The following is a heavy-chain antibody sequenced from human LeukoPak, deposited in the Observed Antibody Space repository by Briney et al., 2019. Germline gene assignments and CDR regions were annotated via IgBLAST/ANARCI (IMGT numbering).Heavy chain of an antibody. CDR2: IYYSGST. V-gene: IGHV4-59*12. J-gene: IGHJ4*02. D-gene: IGHD2/OR15-2a*01. CDR3: ARDISMLSVAPGY. CDR1: GGSISSYY. Sequence: SETLSLTCTVSGGSISSYYWSWIRQPPGKGLEWIGYIYYSGSTNYNPSLKSRVTISVDTSKNQFSLKLSSVTAADTAVYYCARDISMLSVAPGYWGQGTLVTVSS.